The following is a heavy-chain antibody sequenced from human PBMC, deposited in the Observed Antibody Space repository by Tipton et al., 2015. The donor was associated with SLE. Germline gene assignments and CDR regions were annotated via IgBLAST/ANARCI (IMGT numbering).Heavy chain of an antibody. CDR1: GGSISSGSHY. CDR2: MYTSGST. D-gene: IGHD6-13*01. J-gene: IGHJ5*02. V-gene: IGHV4-61*09. Sequence: TLSLTCTVSGGSISSGSHYWSWIRQPAGKGLEWIGDMYTSGSTDYNPSLQNRVTISVDMSKNQFSLKLSSVTAADAAVYYCARASGSSWDQWFDPWGQGTLVTVSS. CDR3: ARASGSSWDQWFDP.